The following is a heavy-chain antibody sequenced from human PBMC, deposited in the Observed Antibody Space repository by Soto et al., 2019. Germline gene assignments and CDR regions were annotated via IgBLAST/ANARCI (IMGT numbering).Heavy chain of an antibody. CDR3: ARDYYKYYDSSGYYRSPAY. CDR2: ISSDGSNE. Sequence: GGSLRLSCAASGFTFSTYAMHWVRQAPGKGPDWVAFISSDGSNEYYADSVKGRFTISRDNSKKTLYLQMNSLRPEDTAVYYCARDYYKYYDSSGYYRSPAYWGQGTLVTVSS. V-gene: IGHV3-30-3*01. D-gene: IGHD3-22*01. J-gene: IGHJ4*02. CDR1: GFTFSTYA.